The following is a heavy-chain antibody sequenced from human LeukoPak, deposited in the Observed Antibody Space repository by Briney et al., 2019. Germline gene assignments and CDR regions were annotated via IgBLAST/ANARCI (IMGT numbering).Heavy chain of an antibody. V-gene: IGHV4-38-2*02. Sequence: PSETLSLTCSVSGYSFSSGFYWGWIRQPPGKGLEWIGSLFHSGSTYYNPSLKSRVTISVDTSKNQFSLKLSSVTAADTAVYYCARGGGSGYDYEYNYWGQGTLVTVSS. CDR1: GYSFSSGFY. CDR3: ARGGGSGYDYEYNY. CDR2: LFHSGST. J-gene: IGHJ4*02. D-gene: IGHD5-12*01.